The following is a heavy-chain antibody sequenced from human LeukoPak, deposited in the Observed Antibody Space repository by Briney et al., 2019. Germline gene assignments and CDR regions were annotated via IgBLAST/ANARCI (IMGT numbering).Heavy chain of an antibody. CDR3: ARDGVAAGIYFDY. CDR2: INQDGSEK. V-gene: IGHV3-7*01. J-gene: IGHJ4*02. CDR1: GFTFSSYW. Sequence: PGGSLRLSCAASGFTFSSYWMSWVRQAPGKGLEWVANINQDGSEKHYVDSVKGRFTISRDNAKNSLYLQMNSLRVEDTAVYYCARDGVAAGIYFDYWGQGTLVTVSS. D-gene: IGHD6-13*01.